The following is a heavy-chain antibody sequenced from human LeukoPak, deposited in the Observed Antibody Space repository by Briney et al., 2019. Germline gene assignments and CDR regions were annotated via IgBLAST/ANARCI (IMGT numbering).Heavy chain of an antibody. D-gene: IGHD2-21*01. CDR3: ARPALPGEFDY. J-gene: IGHJ4*02. CDR1: GGSISSSSYY. V-gene: IGHV4-39*01. Sequence: ASETLSLTCTVPGGSISSSSYYWGWIRQPPGKGLEWIGSIYYSGSTYYNPSLKSRVTISVDTSKNQFSLKLSSVTAADTAVYYCARPALPGEFDYWGQGTLVTVSS. CDR2: IYYSGST.